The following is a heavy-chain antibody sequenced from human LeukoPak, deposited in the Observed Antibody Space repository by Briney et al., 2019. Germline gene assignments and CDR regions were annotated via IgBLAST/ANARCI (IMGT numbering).Heavy chain of an antibody. CDR2: INHSGST. Sequence: PSETLSLTCAVSGGSFSGYYWSWIRQPPGRGLEWIGEINHSGSTNYNPSLKSRVTISVDTSKNQFSLKLSSVTAADTAVYYCARMSITMVRGVHPTRYYYYMDVWGKGTTVTVSS. CDR3: ARMSITMVRGVHPTRYYYYMDV. D-gene: IGHD3-10*01. V-gene: IGHV4-34*01. CDR1: GGSFSGYY. J-gene: IGHJ6*03.